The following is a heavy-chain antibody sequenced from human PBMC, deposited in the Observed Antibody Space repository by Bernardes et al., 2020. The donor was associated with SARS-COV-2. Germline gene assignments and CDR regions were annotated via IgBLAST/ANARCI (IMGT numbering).Heavy chain of an antibody. J-gene: IGHJ6*02. CDR3: ARRRYGDFGVDV. CDR1: GGSLSAYY. CDR2: IHHSGST. V-gene: IGHV4-34*01. Sequence: SESLSLTCGVSGGSLSAYYWGWIRQPLGKGLEWIGEIHHSGSTIYNPSLKSRVTISLDTSRSQFSLKLTSVTAADTAIYYCARRRYGDFGVDVWGQGTTVTVSS. D-gene: IGHD4-17*01.